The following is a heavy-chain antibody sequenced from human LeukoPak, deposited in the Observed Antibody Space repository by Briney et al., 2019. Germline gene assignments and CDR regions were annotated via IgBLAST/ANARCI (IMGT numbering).Heavy chain of an antibody. CDR2: IYSGGST. CDR1: GFTVSSNY. Sequence: GGSLRLSCAASGFTVSSNYMSWVRQAPGKGLEWVSVIYSGGSTYYADSVKGRFTISRDNSKNTLYLQMNSLRAEDTAVYYCARGDYDFWSGPATYHYYGMDVWGQGTTVTVSS. J-gene: IGHJ6*02. CDR3: ARGDYDFWSGPATYHYYGMDV. D-gene: IGHD3-3*01. V-gene: IGHV3-66*01.